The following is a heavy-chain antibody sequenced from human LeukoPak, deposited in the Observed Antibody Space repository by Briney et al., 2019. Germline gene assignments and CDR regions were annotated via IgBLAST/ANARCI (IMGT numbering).Heavy chain of an antibody. Sequence: SVKVSCKASGGTFSSYAIRWVRQAPGQGLEWMGRIIPIFGTANYAQKFQGRVTITTDESTSTAYMELSSLRSEDTAVYYCARDSLTGEAFDIWGQGTMVTVSS. J-gene: IGHJ3*02. CDR2: IIPIFGTA. CDR3: ARDSLTGEAFDI. D-gene: IGHD7-27*01. V-gene: IGHV1-69*05. CDR1: GGTFSSYA.